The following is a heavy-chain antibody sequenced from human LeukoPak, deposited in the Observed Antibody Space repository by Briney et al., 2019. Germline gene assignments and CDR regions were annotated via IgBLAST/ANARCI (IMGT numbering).Heavy chain of an antibody. Sequence: GASVKVSCKASGYTFTSYYMHWVRQAPGQGLEWMGIINPSGGSTSYAQKFQGRVTMTRDTSTSTVYMELSSLRSEDPAVYYCARDLRENINGEPRDPTMDVWGQGTTVTVSS. CDR3: ARDLRENINGEPRDPTMDV. CDR2: INPSGGST. V-gene: IGHV1-46*01. J-gene: IGHJ6*02. CDR1: GYTFTSYY. D-gene: IGHD2/OR15-2a*01.